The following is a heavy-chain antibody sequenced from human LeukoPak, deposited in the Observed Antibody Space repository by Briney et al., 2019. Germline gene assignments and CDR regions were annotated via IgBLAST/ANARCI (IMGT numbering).Heavy chain of an antibody. V-gene: IGHV3-7*04. J-gene: IGHJ4*02. D-gene: IGHD6-13*01. Sequence: GGPVRLSCAASGFTFSSYWMSWARQAPGKGLEWVANIKQDGSEKYYVDSVKGRFTISRDNAKNSLYLQMNSLRAEDTAVYYCARGLAAATFDYWGKGTLVTVSS. CDR1: GFTFSSYW. CDR3: ARGLAAATFDY. CDR2: IKQDGSEK.